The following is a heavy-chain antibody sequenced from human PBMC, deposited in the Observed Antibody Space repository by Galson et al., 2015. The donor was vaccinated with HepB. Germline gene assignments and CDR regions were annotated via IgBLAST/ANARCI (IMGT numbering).Heavy chain of an antibody. J-gene: IGHJ3*01. V-gene: IGHV1-8*01. CDR2: MNPSSGRT. D-gene: IGHD3-22*01. CDR3: ARGGGYYDTSGDHSDAFDF. Sequence: SVKVSCKAFGYTFTSHDINWVRQGTGQGPEWMGWMNPSSGRTGFAQKFQGRFTMTRDTSIDTAYMELSSLTSEDTAVYFCARGGGYYDTSGDHSDAFDFWSQWTMVTVSS. CDR1: GYTFTSHD.